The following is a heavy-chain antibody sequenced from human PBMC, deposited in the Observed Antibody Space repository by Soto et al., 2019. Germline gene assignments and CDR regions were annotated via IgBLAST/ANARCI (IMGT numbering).Heavy chain of an antibody. D-gene: IGHD2-15*01. Sequence: QVQLVESGGGVVQPGRSLRLSCAASGFTYSSYAMHWVRQAPGKGLEWVAVISYDGSNKYYADSVKGRFTISRDNSKNTLYLQMNSLRAEDTAVNYCARDLGPRIFDYRGQGTLVTVSS. V-gene: IGHV3-30-3*01. CDR2: ISYDGSNK. CDR1: GFTYSSYA. CDR3: ARDLGPRIFDY. J-gene: IGHJ4*02.